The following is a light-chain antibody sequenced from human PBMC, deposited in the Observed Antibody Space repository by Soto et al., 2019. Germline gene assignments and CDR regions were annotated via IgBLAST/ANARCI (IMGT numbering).Light chain of an antibody. CDR3: QQYNSYSPYT. CDR1: QSISSW. CDR2: KAT. Sequence: DIQRTQSPSTLFASVGDRVTITCRASQSISSWLAWYQQKPGKAPKLLIYKATSLESGVPSRFSGSGSWTEFTLTIISLQPDDFATYYCQQYNSYSPYTFGQGTKLEIK. J-gene: IGKJ2*01. V-gene: IGKV1-5*03.